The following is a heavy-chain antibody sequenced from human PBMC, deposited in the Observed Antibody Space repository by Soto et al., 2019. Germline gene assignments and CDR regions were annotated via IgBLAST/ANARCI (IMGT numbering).Heavy chain of an antibody. D-gene: IGHD5-12*01. J-gene: IGHJ4*02. V-gene: IGHV3-7*01. CDR3: ARGESGSFDY. CDR2: IKQDGSAE. Sequence: GGSLRLSCAASGLTFSNFWMSWVRQAPGKGLEWVASIKQDGSAEYYVDSVKGRFTISRDNAKNSLYLQIDSLRVEDTAMYYCARGESGSFDYWGQGTLVTVSS. CDR1: GLTFSNFW.